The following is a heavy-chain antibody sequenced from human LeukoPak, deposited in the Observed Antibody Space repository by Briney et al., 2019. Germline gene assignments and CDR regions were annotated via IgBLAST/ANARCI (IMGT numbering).Heavy chain of an antibody. CDR3: AKGSSSSAGYNWFDP. CDR1: GFTFDDYA. Sequence: GRSLRLSCAASGFTFDDYAMHWVRQAPGEGLEWVSGISWNSGSIGYADSVKGRFTISRDNAKNSLYLQMNSLRAEDMALYHCAKGSSSSAGYNWFDPWGQGTLVTVSS. CDR2: ISWNSGSI. J-gene: IGHJ5*02. V-gene: IGHV3-9*03. D-gene: IGHD6-6*01.